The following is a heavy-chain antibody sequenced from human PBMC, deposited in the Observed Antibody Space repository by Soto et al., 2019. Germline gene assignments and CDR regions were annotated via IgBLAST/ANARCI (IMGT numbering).Heavy chain of an antibody. Sequence: QVQLQESGPGLVKPSETLSLTCGVSGDSISSSNWWQWVRQPPGKGLEWIGEIHHRGTTNYNPFLKRRVATSVDKSKNQFSLKLTSMTAADTAVYYCARVRQYCSATSCYLDPWGHGTLVTVSS. CDR2: IHHRGTT. J-gene: IGHJ5*02. CDR1: GDSISSSNW. V-gene: IGHV4-4*02. D-gene: IGHD2-2*01. CDR3: ARVRQYCSATSCYLDP.